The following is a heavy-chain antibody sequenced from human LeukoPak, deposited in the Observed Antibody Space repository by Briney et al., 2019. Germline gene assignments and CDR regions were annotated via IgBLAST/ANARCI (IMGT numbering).Heavy chain of an antibody. Sequence: ASVKVSCKASGYTFTSYYMHWVRQAPGQGLEWMGLINPSGTNTNYAQKFRGRVTMTRDTSTSAVYMDLSSLRSEDTAMYFCAREESGGYFDYWGQGTLVTVSS. D-gene: IGHD2-8*02. CDR1: GYTFTSYY. J-gene: IGHJ4*02. CDR3: AREESGGYFDY. V-gene: IGHV1-46*01. CDR2: INPSGTNT.